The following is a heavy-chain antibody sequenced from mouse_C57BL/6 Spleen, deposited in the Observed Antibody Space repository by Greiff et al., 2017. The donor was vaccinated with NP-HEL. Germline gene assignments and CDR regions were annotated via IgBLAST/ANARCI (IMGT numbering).Heavy chain of an antibody. CDR3: ARHYYGSSFHFDY. J-gene: IGHJ2*01. V-gene: IGHV3-6*01. D-gene: IGHD1-1*01. CDR2: ISYDGSN. Sequence: EVKLVESGPGLVKPSQSLSLTCSVTGYSITSGYYWNWIRQFPGNKLEWMGYISYDGSNNYNPSLKNRISITRDTSKNQFFLKLNSVTTEDTATYYCARHYYGSSFHFDYWGQGTTLTVSS. CDR1: GYSITSGYY.